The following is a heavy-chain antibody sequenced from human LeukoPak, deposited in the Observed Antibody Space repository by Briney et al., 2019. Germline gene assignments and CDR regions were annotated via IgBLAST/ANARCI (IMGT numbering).Heavy chain of an antibody. V-gene: IGHV4-59*01. CDR2: LYYSGST. J-gene: IGHJ5*02. D-gene: IGHD2-2*01. Sequence: KTSETLSLTCTVSGGSISSYFWSWIRQPPGKGLEWIGYLYYSGSTNYNPSLKSRVTISVDTSKKQHSLRLTSVTAADTAVYYCARGSAAAAGDWFDPWGQGILVTVS. CDR1: GGSISSYF. CDR3: ARGSAAAAGDWFDP.